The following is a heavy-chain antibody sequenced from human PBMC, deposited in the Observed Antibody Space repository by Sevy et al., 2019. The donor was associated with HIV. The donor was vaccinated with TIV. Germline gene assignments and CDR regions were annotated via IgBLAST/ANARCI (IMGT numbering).Heavy chain of an antibody. CDR1: GFTFSSYA. V-gene: IGHV3-23*01. CDR2: MTGSGSIT. Sequence: GGSLRLSCAASGFTFSSYAMTWVRHAPGKGLDWVSSMTGSGSITYYGDSVKGRFTISRDNSKNTLYLQMNNLRVEDTALYYCAKDGLHSGDFEYFQDWGQGTLVTVSS. D-gene: IGHD2-21*02. CDR3: AKDGLHSGDFEYFQD. J-gene: IGHJ1*01.